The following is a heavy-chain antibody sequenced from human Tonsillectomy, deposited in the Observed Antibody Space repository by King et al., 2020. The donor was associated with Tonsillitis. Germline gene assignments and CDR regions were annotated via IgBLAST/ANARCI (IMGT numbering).Heavy chain of an antibody. Sequence: VQLVESGGGVVQPGRSLRLSCAASGFTFSSYAMHWVRPAPGKGLEWVAVISSDGINKYYADSVKGRITISRDNSKNTLYLQKNSLKSEDTAVYYCAREDSWIHLSFDYWGQGTLVTVSS. CDR2: ISSDGINK. CDR3: AREDSWIHLSFDY. CDR1: GFTFSSYA. D-gene: IGHD5-18*01. J-gene: IGHJ4*02. V-gene: IGHV3-30*17.